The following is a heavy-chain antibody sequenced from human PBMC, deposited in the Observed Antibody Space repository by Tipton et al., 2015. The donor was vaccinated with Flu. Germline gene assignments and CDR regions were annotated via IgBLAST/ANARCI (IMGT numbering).Heavy chain of an antibody. CDR2: IYYSGNTGST. D-gene: IGHD1-7*01. Sequence: TLSLTCSVSGDSISGYYWSWLRQSPGKGLEWIGYIYYSGNTGSTDYNPSLKSRVTVSIDASKNQFSLKLTSVTAADTALYYCARGTTAWSWYLDFWGRGTLVTVSS. J-gene: IGHJ2*01. V-gene: IGHV4-59*01. CDR1: GDSISGYY. CDR3: ARGTTAWSWYLDF.